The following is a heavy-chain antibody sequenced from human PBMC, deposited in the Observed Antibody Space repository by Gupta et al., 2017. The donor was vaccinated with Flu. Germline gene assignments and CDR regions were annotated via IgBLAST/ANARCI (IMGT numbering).Heavy chain of an antibody. Sequence: TFSSYAMSCVRQAPGKGLEWVSAISGSGGSTYYADSVKGRFTISRDNSKNTLYLQMNSLRAEDTAVYYCAKRAYSPGGFDYWGQGTLVTVSS. D-gene: IGHD2-21*01. J-gene: IGHJ4*02. CDR2: ISGSGGST. CDR1: TFSSYA. V-gene: IGHV3-23*01. CDR3: AKRAYSPGGFDY.